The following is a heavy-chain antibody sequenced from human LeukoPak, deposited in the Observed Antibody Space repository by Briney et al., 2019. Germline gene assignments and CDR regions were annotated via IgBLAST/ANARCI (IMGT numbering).Heavy chain of an antibody. V-gene: IGHV3-21*01. CDR2: ISSSSRYI. Sequence: GGSLRLSCAASGFTFSSYSINWVRQAPGRGLEWVSSISSSSRYIYYADSVKGRFTISRDNAKNSLFLQMSSLRVEDTAVYYCARVAQGATTENYFYYYMDVWGKGTTVTVSS. CDR3: ARVAQGATTENYFYYYMDV. CDR1: GFTFSSYS. J-gene: IGHJ6*03. D-gene: IGHD4-11*01.